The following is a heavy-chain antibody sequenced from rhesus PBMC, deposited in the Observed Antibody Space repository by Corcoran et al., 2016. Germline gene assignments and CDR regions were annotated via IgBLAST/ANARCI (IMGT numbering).Heavy chain of an antibody. CDR2: IYGNSAST. CDR3: ARDGGNRFDV. D-gene: IGHD3-34*01. V-gene: IGHV4S9*01. Sequence: QVQLQESGPGRVKPSETLSLTRAVSGGPIADYYYWNLMRQPPGKGLGWIGNIYGNSASTYYTPSLKSRVTISKDTSKNQFFLKLSSVTAADTAVYYCARDGGNRFDVWGPGVLVTVSS. J-gene: IGHJ5-1*01. CDR1: GGPIADYYY.